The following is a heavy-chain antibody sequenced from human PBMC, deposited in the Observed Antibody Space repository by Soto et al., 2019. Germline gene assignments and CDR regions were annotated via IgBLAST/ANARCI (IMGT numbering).Heavy chain of an antibody. J-gene: IGHJ3*02. CDR3: ARDSNLGYCSGGSCQGGAFDI. D-gene: IGHD2-15*01. CDR1: GGSISSGGYY. Sequence: PSDTLSLTCTVSGGSISSGGYYWSWIRQHPGKGLEWIGYIYYSGSTYYNPSLKSRVTISVDTSKNQFSLKLSSVTAADTAVYYCARDSNLGYCSGGSCQGGAFDIWGQGTMVT. CDR2: IYYSGST. V-gene: IGHV4-31*03.